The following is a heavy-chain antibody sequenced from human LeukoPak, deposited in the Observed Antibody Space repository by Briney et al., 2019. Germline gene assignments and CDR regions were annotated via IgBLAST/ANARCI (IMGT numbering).Heavy chain of an antibody. V-gene: IGHV3-21*01. Sequence: GGSLRLSCAASGFTFSSYSMNWVRQAPGKGLEWVSSISSSSSYIYYADSVKGRFTISRDNAKNSLYLQMNSLRAEDTAVYYCAKDPNVGYGDYLDYWGQGTLVTVSS. CDR3: AKDPNVGYGDYLDY. J-gene: IGHJ4*02. D-gene: IGHD4-17*01. CDR1: GFTFSSYS. CDR2: ISSSSSYI.